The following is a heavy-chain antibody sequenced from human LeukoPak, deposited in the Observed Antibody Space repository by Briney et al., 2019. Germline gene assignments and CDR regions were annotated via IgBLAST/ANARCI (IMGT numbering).Heavy chain of an antibody. CDR3: TRASVAHSYYYYYNMDV. J-gene: IGHJ6*03. V-gene: IGHV4-4*07. CDR1: GGSISSYH. Sequence: SETLSLTCTVSGGSISSYHWNWIRQPAGKGLEWIGRIYTSGSTNYTPSLKNRVSMSSDTSKNQFSLRLSSVAAADTPVYYCTRASVAHSYYYYYNMDVWGKATTVTVSS. D-gene: IGHD6-19*01. CDR2: IYTSGST.